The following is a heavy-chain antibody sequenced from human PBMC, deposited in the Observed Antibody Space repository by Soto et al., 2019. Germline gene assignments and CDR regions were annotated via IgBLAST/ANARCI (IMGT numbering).Heavy chain of an antibody. CDR1: GGSISSGGYY. J-gene: IGHJ5*02. D-gene: IGHD6-13*01. CDR2: IYYSGST. CDR3: ARNKSNSRCDVDT. V-gene: IGHV4-31*03. Sequence: SETLSLTCTVSGGSISSGGYYWSWIRQHPGKGLEWIGYIYYSGSTYYNPSLKSRVTISVDTSKNQFSLKLSSVTAADTAVYYGARNKSNSRCDVDTWGQGTLFTVSS.